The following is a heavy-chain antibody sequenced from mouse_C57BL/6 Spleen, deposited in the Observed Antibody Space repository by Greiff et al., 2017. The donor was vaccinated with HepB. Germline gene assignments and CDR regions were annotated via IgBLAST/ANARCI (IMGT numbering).Heavy chain of an antibody. CDR3: ARFDYDDGGYAMDY. CDR1: GYTFTDHT. CDR2: IYPRDGST. V-gene: IGHV1-78*01. J-gene: IGHJ4*01. D-gene: IGHD2-4*01. Sequence: VQVVESDAELVKPGASVKISCKVSGYTFTDHTIHWMKQRPEQGLEWIGYIYPRDGSTKYNEKFKGKATLTADKSSSTAYMQLNSLTSEDSAVYFCARFDYDDGGYAMDYWGQGTSVTVSS.